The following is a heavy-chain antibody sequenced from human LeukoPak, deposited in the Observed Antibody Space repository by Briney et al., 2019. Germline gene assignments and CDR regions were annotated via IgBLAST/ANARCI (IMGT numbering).Heavy chain of an antibody. J-gene: IGHJ4*02. CDR2: MNPNTGNT. CDR1: GYTFNSYD. V-gene: IGHV1-8*01. CDR3: ATNPTTVVRDY. Sequence: ASVKVSCKASGYTFNSYDINWVRQATGQGLEWMGWMNPNTGNTGYGERFQGRVTMTRDNSISTAYMELNSLTSEDTAVYYCATNPTTVVRDYWGQGTLVTVSS. D-gene: IGHD4-23*01.